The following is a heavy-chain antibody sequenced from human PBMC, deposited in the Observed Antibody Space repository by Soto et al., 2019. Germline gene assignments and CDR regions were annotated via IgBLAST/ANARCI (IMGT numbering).Heavy chain of an antibody. Sequence: SETLSLTCTVSGGSISSSSHYWGWIRQPPGKGLEWIGSIYYSGSTYYNPSLKSRVTISVDTSKNQFSLKLSSVTAADTAVYYWARGVAGIRNWLDPWGQGTLVTVSS. V-gene: IGHV4-39*01. CDR2: IYYSGST. CDR3: ARGVAGIRNWLDP. J-gene: IGHJ5*02. CDR1: GGSISSSSHY. D-gene: IGHD6-19*01.